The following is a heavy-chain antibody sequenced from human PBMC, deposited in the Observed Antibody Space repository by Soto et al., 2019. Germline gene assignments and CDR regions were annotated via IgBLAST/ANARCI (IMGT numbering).Heavy chain of an antibody. CDR3: AGGGTSGNYAFDI. J-gene: IGHJ3*02. Sequence: DVQLLESGGGLVQPGGSLRLSCAASGFTFSSYAMSWVRQAPGKGLAWVSSLTGSGGSTYYADSVKGRFTISRDNSRDTLYLQINSLRAEDTAVYYCAGGGTSGNYAFDIWGQGTLVTVSS. D-gene: IGHD2-8*01. CDR1: GFTFSSYA. CDR2: LTGSGGST. V-gene: IGHV3-23*01.